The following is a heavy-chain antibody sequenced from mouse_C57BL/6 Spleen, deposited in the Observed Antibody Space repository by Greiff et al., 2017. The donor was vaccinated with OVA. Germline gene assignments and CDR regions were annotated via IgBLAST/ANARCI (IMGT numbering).Heavy chain of an antibody. D-gene: IGHD1-1*01. CDR1: GFTFSDYG. CDR2: ISSGSSTI. V-gene: IGHV5-17*01. Sequence: EVKVVESGGGLVKPGGSLKLSCAASGFTFSDYGMHWVRQAPEKGLEWVAYISSGSSTIYYADTVKGRFTISRDNAKNTLFLQMTSLRSEDTAMYYCARKEKDHYYCRDFDYWGQGTTLTVSS. CDR3: ARKEKDHYYCRDFDY. J-gene: IGHJ2*01.